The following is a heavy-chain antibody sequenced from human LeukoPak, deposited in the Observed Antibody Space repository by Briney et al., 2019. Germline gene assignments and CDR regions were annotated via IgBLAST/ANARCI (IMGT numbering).Heavy chain of an antibody. CDR1: GFTFSSYS. V-gene: IGHV3-21*01. Sequence: GGSLRLSCAASGFTFSSYSMNWVRQAPGKGLEWVSSISSSSSYIYYADSVKGRFTISRDNAKNSLYLQMNSLRAEDTAVYYCAREVYYYDSSGYYYWFHPWGQGTLVTVSS. J-gene: IGHJ5*02. CDR2: ISSSSSYI. CDR3: AREVYYYDSSGYYYWFHP. D-gene: IGHD3-22*01.